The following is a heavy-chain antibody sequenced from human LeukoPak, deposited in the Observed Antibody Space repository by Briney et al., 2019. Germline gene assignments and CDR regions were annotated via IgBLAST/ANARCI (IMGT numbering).Heavy chain of an antibody. J-gene: IGHJ6*03. CDR1: GYSFTSYW. Sequence: GESLKISCKGSGYSFTSYWIGWVRQMPGKGLEWMGIIYPGDSDTRYSPSFQGQVTISADKSISTAYLQWSSLKASDTAMYYCARLPKVSFCSSTSCPTDYYYMDVWGKGTTVTVSS. V-gene: IGHV5-51*01. CDR2: IYPGDSDT. CDR3: ARLPKVSFCSSTSCPTDYYYMDV. D-gene: IGHD2-2*01.